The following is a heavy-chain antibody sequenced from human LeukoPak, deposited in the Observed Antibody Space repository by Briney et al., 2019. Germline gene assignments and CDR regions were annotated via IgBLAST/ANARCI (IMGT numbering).Heavy chain of an antibody. CDR1: GFAFEDYG. CDR3: ARAPITSPFYFDC. CDR2: INWSGEST. V-gene: IGHV3-20*04. J-gene: IGHJ4*02. Sequence: PGGSLRLSCRASGFAFEDYGMTWVRQVPGKGLEWVSGINWSGESTSYAVPFRGRFTISRDNDKNSLYLQMDSLRAEDTALYYCARAPITSPFYFDCWGQGTLVTVSS. D-gene: IGHD2-2*01.